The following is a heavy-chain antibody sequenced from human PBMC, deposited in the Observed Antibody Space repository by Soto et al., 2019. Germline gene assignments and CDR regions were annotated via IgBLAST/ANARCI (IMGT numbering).Heavy chain of an antibody. D-gene: IGHD3-10*01. V-gene: IGHV3-7*01. J-gene: IGHJ3*02. Sequence: GGSLRLSCAASGFTVSSKYMTWIRQAPGKGLEWVANIKQDGSEKYYVDSVKGRFTISRVNAKNSLYLQMNSLRAEDTAVYYCARVFDYGSGSYAFDIWGQGTMVTVSS. CDR3: ARVFDYGSGSYAFDI. CDR1: GFTVSSKY. CDR2: IKQDGSEK.